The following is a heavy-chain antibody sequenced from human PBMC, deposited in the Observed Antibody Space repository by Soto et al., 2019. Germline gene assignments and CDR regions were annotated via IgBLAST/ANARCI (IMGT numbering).Heavy chain of an antibody. CDR2: TDYSGNT. V-gene: IGHV4-59*08. Sequence: PSETLSLTCTVSSDSISSYYWIWIRQSPGKGLEWIGYTDYSGNTNYNPSLTSRVTISGDTSKNQFSLKLSSVTAADTAVYYCARPRGTIFGVVSPVLSYFDYWGQGTLVTVSS. CDR1: SDSISSYY. CDR3: ARPRGTIFGVVSPVLSYFDY. J-gene: IGHJ4*02. D-gene: IGHD3-3*01.